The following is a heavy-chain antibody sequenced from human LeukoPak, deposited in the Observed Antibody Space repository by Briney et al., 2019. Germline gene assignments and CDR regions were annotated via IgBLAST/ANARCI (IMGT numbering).Heavy chain of an antibody. V-gene: IGHV3-21*01. CDR1: GFTFSSYS. CDR3: ARDFYDSSGYYYRFDY. J-gene: IGHJ4*02. D-gene: IGHD3-22*01. CDR2: ISSSSSYI. Sequence: PGGSLRLSCAASGFTFSSYSMNWVRQARGKGLEWVSSISSSSSYIYYADSVKGRFTISRDNAKNSLYLQMNSLRAEDTAVYYCARDFYDSSGYYYRFDYWGQGTLVTVSS.